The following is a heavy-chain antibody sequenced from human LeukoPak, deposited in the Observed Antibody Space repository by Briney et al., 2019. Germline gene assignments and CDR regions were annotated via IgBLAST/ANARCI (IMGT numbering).Heavy chain of an antibody. D-gene: IGHD5-12*01. CDR1: GFTFSSYG. V-gene: IGHV3-33*01. J-gene: IGHJ6*04. CDR3: ARDKEYIVATSNYYGMDV. Sequence: GGSLRLSCAASGFTFSSYGMHWVRQAPGKGLEWVAVIWYDGSNKYYADSVKGRFTISRDNSKNTLYLQMNSLRAEDTAVYYCARDKEYIVATSNYYGMDVWGKGTTVTVSS. CDR2: IWYDGSNK.